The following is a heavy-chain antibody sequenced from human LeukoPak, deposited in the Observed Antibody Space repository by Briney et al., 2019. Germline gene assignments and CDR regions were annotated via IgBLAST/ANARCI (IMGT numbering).Heavy chain of an antibody. J-gene: IGHJ4*02. V-gene: IGHV1-18*01. CDR2: ISVYNGNT. D-gene: IGHD3-22*01. CDR3: ARRGNYYDNDY. CDR1: GYTFTSYS. Sequence: ASVKVSCKASGYTFTSYSINWVRQAPGQGLEWMGWISVYNGNTNYARKLQGRVTMTTDTSTSTAYMELRSLRSDDTAVYYCARRGNYYDNDYWGQGTLVTVSS.